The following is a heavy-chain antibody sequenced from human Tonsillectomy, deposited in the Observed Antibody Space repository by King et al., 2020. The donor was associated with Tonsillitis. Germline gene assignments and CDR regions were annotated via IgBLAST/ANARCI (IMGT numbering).Heavy chain of an antibody. Sequence: VQLVESGGGLVQPGGSLRLSCAASGFTFSAYWITWVRQAPGKGLEWVANIKQDGSEKYYVDSVKGRFTISRDNANNSLSLQMNSLRDEDTAVYYCARNNSAKYYYGSGSPFYYYGMDVWGQGTTVTVSS. V-gene: IGHV3-7*01. CDR3: ARNNSAKYYYGSGSPFYYYGMDV. CDR1: GFTFSAYW. CDR2: IKQDGSEK. J-gene: IGHJ6*02. D-gene: IGHD3-10*01.